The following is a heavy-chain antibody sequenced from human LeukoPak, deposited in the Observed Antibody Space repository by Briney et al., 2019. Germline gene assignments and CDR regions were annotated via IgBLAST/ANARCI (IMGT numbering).Heavy chain of an antibody. Sequence: ASVKVSCKASGYTFTSYAIHWVRQAPGQRLEWRGWISAGNGNTKYSQNFQGRVTFISNTSATTAFMELSSLRSEDAAVYYCARVRSSSYHHYNRAFDYWGQGTLVTVSS. J-gene: IGHJ4*02. CDR1: GYTFTSYA. CDR3: ARVRSSSYHHYNRAFDY. D-gene: IGHD2-15*01. CDR2: ISAGNGNT. V-gene: IGHV1-3*01.